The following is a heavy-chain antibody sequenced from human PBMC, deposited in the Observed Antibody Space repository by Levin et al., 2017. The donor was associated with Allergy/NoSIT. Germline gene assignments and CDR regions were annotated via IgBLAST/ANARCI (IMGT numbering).Heavy chain of an antibody. D-gene: IGHD6-13*01. Sequence: GESLKISCAASGFIFSTYGMHWVRQAPGKGLEWLTFISYDGKNKYYIDSVKGRFTISRDNSKNTLFLQMSSLRTEDTAVYYCARDRLAASGNGWFDPWGQGTLVTVSS. CDR1: GFIFSTYG. V-gene: IGHV3-30*04. CDR3: ARDRLAASGNGWFDP. J-gene: IGHJ5*02. CDR2: ISYDGKNK.